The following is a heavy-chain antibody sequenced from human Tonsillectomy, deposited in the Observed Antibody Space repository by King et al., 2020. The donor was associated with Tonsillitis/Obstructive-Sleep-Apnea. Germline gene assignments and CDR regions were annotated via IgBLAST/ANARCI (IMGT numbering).Heavy chain of an antibody. Sequence: VQLVESGGGLVQPGGSLRLSCAASGFTFSNYAMNWVRQAPGKGLEWVATISGSGGRTYYADPVKGRFIISRDNSKNLVYLQLNSLRAEDTALYSCAKDDMSTKPGYSVYDASGLFDYWGQGTLVTVSS. J-gene: IGHJ4*02. CDR3: AKDDMSTKPGYSVYDASGLFDY. D-gene: IGHD5/OR15-5a*01. CDR1: GFTFSNYA. V-gene: IGHV3-23*04. CDR2: ISGSGGRT.